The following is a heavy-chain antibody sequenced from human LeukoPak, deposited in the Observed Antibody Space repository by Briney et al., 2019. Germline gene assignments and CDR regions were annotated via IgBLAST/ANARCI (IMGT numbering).Heavy chain of an antibody. CDR2: IKQDGSEK. J-gene: IGHJ4*02. V-gene: IGHV3-7*01. CDR1: GFTFSNYW. Sequence: PGGSLRLSCAASGFTFSNYWMSWVRQAPGKGLEWVANIKQDGSEKYYVDSVKGRFTISRDNAKNSLYVQMSSLRAEDTAVYYCATVAGYYNWNYDYWGQGTLVTVSS. CDR3: ATVAGYYNWNYDY. D-gene: IGHD3-9*01.